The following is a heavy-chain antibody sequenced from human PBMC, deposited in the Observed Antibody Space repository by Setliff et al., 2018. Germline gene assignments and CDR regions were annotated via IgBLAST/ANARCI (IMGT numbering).Heavy chain of an antibody. J-gene: IGHJ4*02. CDR3: VRDTTSGWMLTN. D-gene: IGHD6-25*01. CDR2: LNNDGTTI. V-gene: IGHV3-48*04. CDR1: GFTFSTYG. Sequence: PGGSLRLSCAASGFTFSTYGLNRVRQAPGKGLEWISYLNNDGTTIYYADSVRGRFTISRDNARDSLYLQMNSLRAEDTAVYYCVRDTTSGWMLTNWGQGTLVTVSS.